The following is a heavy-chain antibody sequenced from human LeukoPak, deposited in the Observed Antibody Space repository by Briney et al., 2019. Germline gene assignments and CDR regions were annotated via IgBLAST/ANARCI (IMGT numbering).Heavy chain of an antibody. Sequence: GGSLRLSCAASRFTFSSHEMNWVRQAPGKGLEWVSYISSSGSTIYYADSVKGRFTISRDNAKNSLYLQMNSLRAEDTAVYYCAELGITMIGGVWGKGTTVTISS. D-gene: IGHD3-10*02. CDR3: AELGITMIGGV. CDR1: RFTFSSHE. V-gene: IGHV3-48*03. J-gene: IGHJ6*04. CDR2: ISSSGSTI.